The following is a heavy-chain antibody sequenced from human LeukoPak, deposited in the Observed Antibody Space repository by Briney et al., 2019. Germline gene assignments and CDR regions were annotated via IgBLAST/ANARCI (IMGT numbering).Heavy chain of an antibody. CDR2: VGTAGDT. Sequence: GGSLRLSCAGFGFTFSSYDMHWVRQATGGGLEWVSAVGTAGDTFSPGSVKGRFTISRENAKNSFYLQMNSLPAADTAVYYCARDGPYGSGTYYNGMDVWGQGTTVTVSS. CDR1: GFTFSSYD. D-gene: IGHD3-10*01. CDR3: ARDGPYGSGTYYNGMDV. V-gene: IGHV3-13*01. J-gene: IGHJ6*02.